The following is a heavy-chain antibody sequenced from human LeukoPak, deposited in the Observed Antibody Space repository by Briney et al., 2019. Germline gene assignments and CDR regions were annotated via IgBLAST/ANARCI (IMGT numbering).Heavy chain of an antibody. V-gene: IGHV4-59*01. CDR3: ARASRGDSSYYYYGMDV. D-gene: IGHD3-22*01. CDR1: GDSISSYY. J-gene: IGHJ6*02. CDR2: IYYDGST. Sequence: SETLSLTCVVSGDSISSYYWSWIRQPPGKGLEWIGYIYYDGSTNYNPSLKSRVTISLDTSKNQFSLKLTSVTAADTAMYYCARASRGDSSYYYYGMDVWGQGTTVTVSS.